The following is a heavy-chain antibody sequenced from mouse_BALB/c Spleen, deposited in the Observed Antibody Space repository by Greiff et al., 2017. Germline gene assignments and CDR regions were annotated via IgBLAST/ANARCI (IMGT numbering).Heavy chain of an antibody. CDR1: GYTFTSYW. D-gene: IGHD2-12*01. CDR3: ARSRGRREYYAMDY. CDR2: INPSTGYT. J-gene: IGHJ4*01. Sequence: VQLQQSGAELAKPGASVKMSCKASGYTFTSYWMHWVKQRPGQGLEWIGYINPSTGYTEYNQKFKDKATLTADKSSSTAYMQLSSLTSEDAAVYDCARSRGRREYYAMDYWGQGTSVTVSS. V-gene: IGHV1-7*01.